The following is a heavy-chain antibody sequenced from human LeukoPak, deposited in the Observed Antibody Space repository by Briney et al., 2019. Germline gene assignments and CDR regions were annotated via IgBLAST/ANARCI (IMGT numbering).Heavy chain of an antibody. CDR3: AKVAGTTRGYYFDY. J-gene: IGHJ4*02. CDR2: ISGSGGST. V-gene: IGHV3-23*01. CDR1: GFTFSSYA. Sequence: GGSLRLSCAASGFTFSSYAMSWVRRAPGKGLEWVSAISGSGGSTYYADSVKGRFTISRDNSKNALYLQMNSLRAEDTAFYYCAKVAGTTRGYYFDYWGQGILVTVSS. D-gene: IGHD1-7*01.